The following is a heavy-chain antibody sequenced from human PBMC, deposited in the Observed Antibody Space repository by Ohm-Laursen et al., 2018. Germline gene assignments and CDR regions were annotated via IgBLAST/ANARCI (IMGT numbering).Heavy chain of an antibody. CDR3: ARGIAAAGFYYFDY. J-gene: IGHJ4*02. CDR2: MNPNSGNT. V-gene: IGHV1-8*01. D-gene: IGHD6-13*01. Sequence: GASVKVSCKASGYTFTSYDINWVRQATGQGLEWMGWMNPNSGNTGYAQKFQGRVTMTRNTSISTAYMELSSLRSEDTAVYYCARGIAAAGFYYFDYWGQGTLVTVSS. CDR1: GYTFTSYD.